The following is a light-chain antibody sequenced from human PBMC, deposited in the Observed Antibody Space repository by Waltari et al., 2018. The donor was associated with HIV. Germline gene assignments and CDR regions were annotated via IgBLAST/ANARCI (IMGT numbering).Light chain of an antibody. V-gene: IGKV1-39*01. CDR1: QIITSH. CDR2: AAS. Sequence: DIQMTQSPSSLSASGGDRVTMTCRASQIITSHLSWYQQRPGEAPKLLIYAASSLQSGVPSRFSGSGTGTEYTLTISSLQPEDFATYYCQQSFTLPLTFGPGTKVDAK. CDR3: QQSFTLPLT. J-gene: IGKJ3*01.